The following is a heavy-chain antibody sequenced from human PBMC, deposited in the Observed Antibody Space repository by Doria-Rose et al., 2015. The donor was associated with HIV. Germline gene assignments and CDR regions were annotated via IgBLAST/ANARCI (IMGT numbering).Heavy chain of an antibody. Sequence: SGPVLVKPTETLTLTCTVSGVSLSSPGMGVSWIRQPPGKALEWLANMFSDDERSYKTSLKSRPTISRGTSKSQVVLTMTDMDPVDTATYYCARIKSSRWYHKYYFDFWGQGTLVIVSA. V-gene: IGHV2-26*01. CDR1: GVSLSSPGMG. CDR2: MFSDDER. D-gene: IGHD6-13*01. J-gene: IGHJ4*02. CDR3: ARIKSSRWYHKYYFDF.